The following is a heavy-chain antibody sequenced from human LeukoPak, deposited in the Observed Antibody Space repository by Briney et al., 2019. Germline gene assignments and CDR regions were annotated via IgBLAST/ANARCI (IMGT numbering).Heavy chain of an antibody. J-gene: IGHJ2*01. CDR2: IKQGGSEK. CDR1: GFTFDDYG. D-gene: IGHD4-17*01. V-gene: IGHV3-7*01. Sequence: GGSLRLSCAASGFTFDDYGMSWVRQAPGKGLEWVANIKQGGSEKYYVDSVKGRFTISRDNAKNSLYLQMNSLRAEDTAVYYCAREQLPYGDYAGYFDLWGRGTLVTVSS. CDR3: AREQLPYGDYAGYFDL.